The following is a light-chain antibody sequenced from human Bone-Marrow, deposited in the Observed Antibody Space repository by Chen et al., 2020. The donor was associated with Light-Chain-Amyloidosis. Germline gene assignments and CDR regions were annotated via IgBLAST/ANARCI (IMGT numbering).Light chain of an antibody. Sequence: EIVLTQSPGTLSLSPGEGANLSCRASQTISSNYLTWYQQKFGQAPRLLIYGSSSMATGIPDRFTGSGSGTDFSLTIHRLEPEDFAMYYCQQYGTSPLTFGGGTKVEIK. CDR3: QQYGTSPLT. CDR1: QTISSNY. V-gene: IGKV3-20*01. CDR2: GSS. J-gene: IGKJ4*01.